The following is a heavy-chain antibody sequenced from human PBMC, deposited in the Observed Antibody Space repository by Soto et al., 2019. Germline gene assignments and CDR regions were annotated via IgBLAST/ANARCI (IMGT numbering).Heavy chain of an antibody. D-gene: IGHD6-19*01. Sequence: QVQLVESGGGVVQPGRSLRLSCAASGFTFSSYGMHWVRQAPGKGLEWVAFISYDGSNKYYADSVKGRFTISRDNSKNTLYLQMNSLRAEDTAVYYCAKEDSSGWPYYFDYWGQGTLVTVSS. J-gene: IGHJ4*02. CDR3: AKEDSSGWPYYFDY. CDR1: GFTFSSYG. V-gene: IGHV3-30*18. CDR2: ISYDGSNK.